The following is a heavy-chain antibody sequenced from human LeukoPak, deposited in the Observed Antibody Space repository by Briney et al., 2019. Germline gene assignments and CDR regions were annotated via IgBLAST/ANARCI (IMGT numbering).Heavy chain of an antibody. V-gene: IGHV4-30-4*08. CDR1: GGSISRGDYY. CDR3: ARLAVGIDY. Sequence: TSETLSLTCTVSGGSISRGDYYWSWIRQPPGKGLEWIGYIYYSGSTYYNPSLKSRVTISVDTSKNQFSLKLSSVTAADTAVYYCARLAVGIDYWGQGTLVTVSS. CDR2: IYYSGST. D-gene: IGHD6-19*01. J-gene: IGHJ4*02.